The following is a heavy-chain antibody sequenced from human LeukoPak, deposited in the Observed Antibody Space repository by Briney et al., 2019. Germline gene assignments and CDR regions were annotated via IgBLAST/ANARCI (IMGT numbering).Heavy chain of an antibody. CDR2: ISTYTGTT. D-gene: IGHD6-6*01. V-gene: IGHV1-18*01. J-gene: IGHJ5*02. CDR1: GYTFTTYG. Sequence: ASVKISPKTSGYTFTTYGINSGRQTPGQGRAWIWWISTYTGTTNYTQNLQGRVTLTTDTSASTTYMELRSLRSDDTAVYYCARDLIAARPGWFDPWGQGTLVIVSS. CDR3: ARDLIAARPGWFDP.